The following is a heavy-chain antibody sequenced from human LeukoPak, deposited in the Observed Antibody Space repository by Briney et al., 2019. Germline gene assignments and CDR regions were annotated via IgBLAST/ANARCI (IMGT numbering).Heavy chain of an antibody. V-gene: IGHV4-4*02. D-gene: IGHD3-3*01. CDR3: AGPGFSMTLGAFYI. J-gene: IGHJ3*02. Sequence: SGTLSLTCGVSGGSISSCNWWSWVRQPSGKGLGGIGQIDHSRSTNYNPSLKSRFTISVDKSKNQFSLKLSSVTAADTAIYYCAGPGFSMTLGAFYIWGQGTMVTVSS. CDR1: GGSISSCNW. CDR2: IDHSRST.